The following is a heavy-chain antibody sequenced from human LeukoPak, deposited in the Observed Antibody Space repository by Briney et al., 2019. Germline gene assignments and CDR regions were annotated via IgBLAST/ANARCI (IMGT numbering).Heavy chain of an antibody. CDR1: GGSISSSSYY. J-gene: IGHJ6*03. Sequence: SETLSLTCTVSGGSISSSSYYWGWIRQPPGKGLEWIGSIYYSGGTYYNPSLKSRVTISVDTSKNQFSLKLSSVTAADTAVYYCARNHVLLWFGEPSYYMDVWGKGTTVTVSS. CDR3: ARNHVLLWFGEPSYYMDV. V-gene: IGHV4-39*01. D-gene: IGHD3-10*01. CDR2: IYYSGGT.